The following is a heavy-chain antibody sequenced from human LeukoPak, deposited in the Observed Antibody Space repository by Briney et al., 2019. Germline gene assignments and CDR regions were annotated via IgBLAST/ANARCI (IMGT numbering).Heavy chain of an antibody. J-gene: IGHJ4*02. Sequence: SETLSLTCTVSRGSMSSYYWSWIRQPPGKGLEWIGYIYYSGSTNYNPSLKSRVNISVDTSKNQFSLKLTSVTAADTAVYYCARVRVSSSSHPWYFDYWGQGTLATVSS. CDR1: RGSMSSYY. CDR3: ARVRVSSSSHPWYFDY. CDR2: IYYSGST. V-gene: IGHV4-59*01. D-gene: IGHD6-19*01.